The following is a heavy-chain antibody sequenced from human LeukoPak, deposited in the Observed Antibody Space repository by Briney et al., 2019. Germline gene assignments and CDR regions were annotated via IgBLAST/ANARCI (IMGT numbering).Heavy chain of an antibody. CDR2: ISGSGGST. CDR1: GFTFSSYG. D-gene: IGHD5-24*01. CDR3: ARDPHKTEMATIEDY. J-gene: IGHJ4*02. V-gene: IGHV3-23*01. Sequence: GGSLRLSCAASGFTFSSYGINWVRQAPGKGLEWVSAISGSGGSTYYADSVKGRFTISRDNSKNTLYLQMNSLRAEDTAVYYCARDPHKTEMATIEDYWGQGTLVTVSS.